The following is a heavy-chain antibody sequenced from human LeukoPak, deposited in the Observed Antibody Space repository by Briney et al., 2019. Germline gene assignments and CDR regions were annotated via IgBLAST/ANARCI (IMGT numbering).Heavy chain of an antibody. Sequence: GGSLRLSCAASGFTFSSYDMDWVRRAPGKGLEWVAVISSDGSNKYFADSVKGRFTISRDNSKNTLYLQMNSLRAEDTAVYYCAREDYDSSGYYYVEGSWFDPWGQGTLVTVSS. CDR3: AREDYDSSGYYYVEGSWFDP. D-gene: IGHD3-22*01. CDR1: GFTFSSYD. V-gene: IGHV3-30*04. CDR2: ISSDGSNK. J-gene: IGHJ5*02.